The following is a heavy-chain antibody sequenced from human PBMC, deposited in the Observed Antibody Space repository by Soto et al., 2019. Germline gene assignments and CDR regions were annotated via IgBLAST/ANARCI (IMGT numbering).Heavy chain of an antibody. Sequence: EVQLLESGGGLVQPGRSLRLSCAASGFTFSSYAMSWVRQAPGKGLELVSAISGSGGTTYYEASVKGRFTISRDNSKNTLFLQMNRLRAEDTAVYYCAKFFVETGGSSGWPWTFHYWGQGTLVTVSS. CDR1: GFTFSSYA. D-gene: IGHD6-25*01. V-gene: IGHV3-23*01. CDR3: AKFFVETGGSSGWPWTFHY. J-gene: IGHJ4*02. CDR2: ISGSGGTT.